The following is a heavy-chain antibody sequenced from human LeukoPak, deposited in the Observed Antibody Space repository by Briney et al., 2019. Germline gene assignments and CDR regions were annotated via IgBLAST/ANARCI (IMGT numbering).Heavy chain of an antibody. D-gene: IGHD3-22*01. J-gene: IGHJ4*02. CDR2: IKSKANGYAT. CDR3: TRLEGGSGYD. Sequence: GGSLRLSCADSGFTFSGSAMHWVRQASGKGLEWVGRIKSKANGYATAYATSVKGRFTISRDDSKNTAYLQMNSLKTEDTAVYYCTRLEGGSGYDWGQGTLVTVSS. CDR1: GFTFSGSA. V-gene: IGHV3-73*01.